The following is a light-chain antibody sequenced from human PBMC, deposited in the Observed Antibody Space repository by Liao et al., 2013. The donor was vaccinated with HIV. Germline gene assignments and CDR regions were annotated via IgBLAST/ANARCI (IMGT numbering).Light chain of an antibody. V-gene: IGLV3-21*04. CDR1: NIGSES. CDR2: YDN. J-gene: IGLJ3*02. Sequence: SYVLTQPPSVSVAPGKTATITCGGDNIGSESVHWYQQRPGQAPVLVIYYDNDRPSGIPERFSGSNSGNTATLTISRVEGGDEADYYCQVWDSSGDHPRVFGGGTKLTVL. CDR3: QVWDSSGDHPRV.